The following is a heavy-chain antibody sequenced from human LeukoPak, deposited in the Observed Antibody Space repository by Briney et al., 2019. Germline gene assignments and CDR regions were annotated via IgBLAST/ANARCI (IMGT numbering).Heavy chain of an antibody. Sequence: ASVKVSCKVSGYSFINSGISWVRQAPGQGLEWMGWISVNGGYTNIAQSHRDRVTLITDTSTSTAYLELTDLRSDDTAVYYCAREGGRAAGWETDWGQGTLVTVSS. CDR3: AREGGRAAGWETD. J-gene: IGHJ4*02. V-gene: IGHV1-18*01. D-gene: IGHD6-13*01. CDR1: GYSFINSG. CDR2: ISVNGGYT.